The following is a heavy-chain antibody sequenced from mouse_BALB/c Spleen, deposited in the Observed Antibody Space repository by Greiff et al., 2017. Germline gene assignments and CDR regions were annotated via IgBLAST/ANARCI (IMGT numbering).Heavy chain of an antibody. Sequence: QVQLKQSGAELVRPGASVTLSCKASGYTFTDYEMHWVKQTPVHGLEWIGAIDPETGGTAYNQKFKGKATLTADKSSSTAYMELRSLTSEDSAVYYCTVYDYDNYFDYWGQGTTLTVSS. CDR3: TVYDYDNYFDY. J-gene: IGHJ2*01. V-gene: IGHV1-15*01. CDR1: GYTFTDYE. D-gene: IGHD2-4*01. CDR2: IDPETGGT.